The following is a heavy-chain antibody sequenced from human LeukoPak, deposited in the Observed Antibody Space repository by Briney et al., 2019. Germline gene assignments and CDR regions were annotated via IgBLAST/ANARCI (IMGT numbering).Heavy chain of an antibody. V-gene: IGHV3-48*01. CDR2: ISSGSGTI. CDR3: AKTYSSSWYYFDY. CDR1: GFTFSSYS. J-gene: IGHJ4*02. Sequence: GGSLRLSCAVSGFTFSSYSMNWVRQAPGKGLEWISYISSGSGTIYYADSVKGRLTISRDNSKNTLYLQMNSLRAEDTAVYYCAKTYSSSWYYFDYWGQGTLVTVSS. D-gene: IGHD6-13*01.